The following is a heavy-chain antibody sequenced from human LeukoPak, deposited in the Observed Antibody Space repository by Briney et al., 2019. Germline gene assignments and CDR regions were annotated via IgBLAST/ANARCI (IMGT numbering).Heavy chain of an antibody. J-gene: IGHJ4*02. CDR2: INPNSGGT. CDR1: GYTFTSYG. Sequence: GASVKVSCKASGYTFTSYGISWVRQAPGQGLEWMGWINPNSGGTNYAQKFQGRVTMTRDTSISTAYMELSRLRSDDTAVYYCARDQVTMVRGVIRYWGQGTLVTVSS. CDR3: ARDQVTMVRGVIRY. V-gene: IGHV1-2*02. D-gene: IGHD3-10*01.